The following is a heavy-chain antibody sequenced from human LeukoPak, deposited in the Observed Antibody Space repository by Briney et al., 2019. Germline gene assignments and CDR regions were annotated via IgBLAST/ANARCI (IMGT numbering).Heavy chain of an antibody. V-gene: IGHV4-30-4*08. CDR2: IYYSRST. Sequence: SQTLSLTCTVSGRSISSADYYWSWLHQPPGKGLEWIGYIYYSRSTYYNPSLKTQPTTPVNTTKNHFSLKLSPVTPPSTTLHYCARWSHGGNTNAFDI. CDR1: GRSISSADYY. D-gene: IGHD4-23*01. CDR3: ARWSHGGNTNAFDI. J-gene: IGHJ3*02.